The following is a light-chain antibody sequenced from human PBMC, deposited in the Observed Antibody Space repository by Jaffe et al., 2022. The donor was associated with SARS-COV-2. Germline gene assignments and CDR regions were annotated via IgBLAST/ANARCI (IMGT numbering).Light chain of an antibody. CDR1: LLPKQY. J-gene: IGLJ3*02. CDR2: KDT. Sequence: SYELTQSPSVSVSPGQTARITCSGDLLPKQYAYWYQQKPGQAPVLVIYKDTERPSGIPERFSGSNSGTTVTLTISGVQAEDEADYYCQSADRIDSNWVFGGGTKLTVL. V-gene: IGLV3-25*03. CDR3: QSADRIDSNWV.